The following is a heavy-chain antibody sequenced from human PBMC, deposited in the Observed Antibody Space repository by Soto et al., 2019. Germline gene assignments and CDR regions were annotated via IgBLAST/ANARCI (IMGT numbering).Heavy chain of an antibody. J-gene: IGHJ4*02. CDR2: IYYSGNT. Sequence: SETLSLTCTVSAVSIISGNYFWSWIRQPPGKGLEWIGYIYYSGNTYYNPSLKSRVTISVDTSKNQFSLKLSSVTAADTAVYFCARVLGDDLLTGYSDVDTALGIFDFWGRGTLVTVSS. D-gene: IGHD3-9*01. V-gene: IGHV4-30-4*01. CDR1: AVSIISGNYF. CDR3: ARVLGDDLLTGYSDVDTALGIFDF.